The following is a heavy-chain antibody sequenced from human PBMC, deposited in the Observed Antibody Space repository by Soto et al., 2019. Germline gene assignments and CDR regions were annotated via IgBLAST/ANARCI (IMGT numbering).Heavy chain of an antibody. CDR1: GGTFSSYA. D-gene: IGHD6-13*01. CDR2: IIPIFGTA. V-gene: IGHV1-69*13. J-gene: IGHJ6*02. CDR3: ASGVIAAAGNYYYYGMDV. Sequence: SVKVSCKASGGTFSSYAISWVRQAPGQGLEWMGGIIPIFGTANYAQKFQGRVTITADESTSTAYMELSSLRSEDAAVYYCASGVIAAAGNYYYYGMDVWGQGTTVTVSS.